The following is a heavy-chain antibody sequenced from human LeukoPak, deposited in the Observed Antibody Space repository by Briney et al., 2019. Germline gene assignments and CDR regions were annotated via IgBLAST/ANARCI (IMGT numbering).Heavy chain of an antibody. CDR3: ARDIPLSGGRFMFDY. CDR2: IYHSGST. CDR1: GGSISSGGYY. V-gene: IGHV4-30-2*01. Sequence: SQTLSLTCTVSGGSISSGGYYWSWIRQPPGKGLEWIGYIYHSGSTYYNPSLKSRVTISVDRSKNQFSLKLSSVTAADTAVYYCARDIPLSGGRFMFDYWGQGTLVTVSS. D-gene: IGHD2-15*01. J-gene: IGHJ4*02.